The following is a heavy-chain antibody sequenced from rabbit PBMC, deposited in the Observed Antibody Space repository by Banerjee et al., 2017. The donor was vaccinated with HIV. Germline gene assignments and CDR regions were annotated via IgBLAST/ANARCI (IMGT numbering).Heavy chain of an antibody. CDR2: IYTGSGTT. D-gene: IGHD6-1*01. CDR3: ASDIYGYGAFNL. V-gene: IGHV1S40*01. Sequence: QSLEESGGDLVKPEGSLTLTCTASGFSFSGSYYMCWVRQAPGKGLEWIASIYTGSGTTYYATWAKGRFTISKTSSTTVTLQMTSLTAADTATYFCASDIYGYGAFNLWGPGTLVTVS. J-gene: IGHJ4*01. CDR1: GFSFSGSYY.